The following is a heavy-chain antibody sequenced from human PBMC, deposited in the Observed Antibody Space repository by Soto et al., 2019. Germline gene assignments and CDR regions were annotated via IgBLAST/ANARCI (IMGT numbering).Heavy chain of an antibody. V-gene: IGHV1-24*01. CDR3: ATDRFSSTNNWFDP. J-gene: IGHJ5*02. CDR1: GYTLTELS. CDR2: FDPEDGET. D-gene: IGHD2-2*01. Sequence: ASVKVSCKVSGYTLTELSMHWVRQAPGKGLEWTGGFDPEDGETIYAQKFQGRVTMTEDTSTDTAYMELSSLRSEDTAVYYCATDRFSSTNNWFDPWGQGTLVTVSS.